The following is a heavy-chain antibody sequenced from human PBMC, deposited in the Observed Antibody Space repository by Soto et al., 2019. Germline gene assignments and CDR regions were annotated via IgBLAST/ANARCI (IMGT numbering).Heavy chain of an antibody. CDR1: GFTFSSYA. J-gene: IGHJ3*02. CDR2: ISYDGSNK. CDR3: ARMYYYDSSGGSNAFDI. Sequence: QVQLVESGGGVVQPGRSLRLSCAASGFTFSSYAMHWVRQAPGKGLEWVAVISYDGSNKYYADSVKGRFTISRDNSKNTLYLQMNSLRAEDTAVYYCARMYYYDSSGGSNAFDIWGQGTMVTVSS. V-gene: IGHV3-30-3*01. D-gene: IGHD3-22*01.